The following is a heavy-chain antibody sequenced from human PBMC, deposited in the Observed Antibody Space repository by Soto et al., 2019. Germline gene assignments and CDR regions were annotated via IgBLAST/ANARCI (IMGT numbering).Heavy chain of an antibody. CDR2: IIPIFGTT. J-gene: IGHJ5*02. CDR1: GGTFSTYG. D-gene: IGHD2-15*01. V-gene: IGHV1-69*01. Sequence: QVQLVQSGAEVKKPGSSVKVYCKSSGGTFSTYGFFWVRQAPGQGLEWMGGIIPIFGTTNYAQKFQDRVTITTDESTSTVDMELSSLKSEDTAVDYFAIGGVRVFYSPLHIDPWGQGTLVTVSS. CDR3: AIGGVRVFYSPLHIDP.